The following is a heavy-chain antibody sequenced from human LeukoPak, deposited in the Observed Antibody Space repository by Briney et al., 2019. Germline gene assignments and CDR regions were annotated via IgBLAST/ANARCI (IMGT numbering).Heavy chain of an antibody. V-gene: IGHV3-74*01. Sequence: GGSLRLSCAASGFTFSNYWMHWVRQAPGKGLVWVSRINSDGINTSYADSVKGRFTISRDNSKNTLYLQMNSLRAEDTAVYYCAKDWEWLRPFDIWGQGTMVTVSS. CDR1: GFTFSNYW. D-gene: IGHD5-12*01. CDR3: AKDWEWLRPFDI. CDR2: INSDGINT. J-gene: IGHJ3*02.